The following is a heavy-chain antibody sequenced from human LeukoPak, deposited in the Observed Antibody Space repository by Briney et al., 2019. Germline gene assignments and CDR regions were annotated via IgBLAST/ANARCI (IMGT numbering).Heavy chain of an antibody. V-gene: IGHV3-23*01. CDR2: IDWTSQYI. CDR1: GFTFSSNA. J-gene: IGHJ4*02. CDR3: AKNFAPGNAFYDF. Sequence: GGSLRLSCAASGFTFSSNAMSWVRQAPGKGLEWVSAIDWTSQYIFYRDSVQGRFTTSRDNSRATLFLQMNSLTAEDSAVYYCAKNFAPGNAFYDFWGQGVLVTVSS. D-gene: IGHD1-1*01.